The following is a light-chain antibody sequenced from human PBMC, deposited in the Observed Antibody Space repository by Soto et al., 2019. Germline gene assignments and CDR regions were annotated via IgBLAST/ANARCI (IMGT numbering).Light chain of an antibody. CDR1: SSAVGSYNL. J-gene: IGLJ1*01. CDR3: CSHAGSSTFV. CDR2: EVS. V-gene: IGLV2-23*02. Sequence: QSVLTQPASVSGSPGHSITISCTRTSSAVGSYNLVSWYQQHPGEAPKLMIYEVSKQPSGVSNRFSGSKSGSTASLTISGLQAEDEADYYCCSHAGSSTFVFGTGTKVNV.